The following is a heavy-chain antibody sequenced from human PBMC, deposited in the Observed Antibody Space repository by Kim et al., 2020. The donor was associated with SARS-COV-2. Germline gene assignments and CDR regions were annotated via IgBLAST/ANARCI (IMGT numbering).Heavy chain of an antibody. J-gene: IGHJ4*02. Sequence: SVKVSCKASGGTFSSYAISWVRQAPGQGLEWMGGIIPIFGTANYAQKFQGRVTITADESTSTAYMELSSLRSEDTAVYYCARHGDADRFGQTSLDYWGQGTLVTVSS. CDR3: ARHGDADRFGQTSLDY. CDR1: GGTFSSYA. V-gene: IGHV1-69*13. D-gene: IGHD7-27*01. CDR2: IIPIFGTA.